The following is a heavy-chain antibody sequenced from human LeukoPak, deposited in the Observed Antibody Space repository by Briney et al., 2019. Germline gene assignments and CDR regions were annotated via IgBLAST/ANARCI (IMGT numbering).Heavy chain of an antibody. CDR3: AVETLGYCSSTSCYTRNFDY. CDR2: IIPIFGTA. D-gene: IGHD2-2*01. J-gene: IGHJ4*02. V-gene: IGHV1-69*05. CDR1: GYTFTSYY. Sequence: SVTVSCKASGYTFTSYYMHWVRQAPGQGLEWMGGIIPIFGTANYAQKFQGRVTITTDESTSTAYMELSSLRSEDTAVYYCAVETLGYCSSTSCYTRNFDYWGQGTLVTVSS.